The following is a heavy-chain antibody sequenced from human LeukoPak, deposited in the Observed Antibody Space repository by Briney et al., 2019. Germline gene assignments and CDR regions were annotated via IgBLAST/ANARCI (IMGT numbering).Heavy chain of an antibody. D-gene: IGHD3-22*01. CDR2: ISYDGSNK. CDR1: GFTFSSYA. Sequence: PGGSLRLSCAASGFTFSSYAMHWVRQAPGKGLERVAVISYDGSNKYYADSVKGRFTISRDNSKNTLYLQMNSLRAEDTAVYYCARGRYYDSSGPFDYWGQGTLVTVSS. J-gene: IGHJ4*02. CDR3: ARGRYYDSSGPFDY. V-gene: IGHV3-30-3*01.